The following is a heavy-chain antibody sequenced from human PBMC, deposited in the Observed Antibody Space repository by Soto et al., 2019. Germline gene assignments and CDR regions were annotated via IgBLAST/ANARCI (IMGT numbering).Heavy chain of an antibody. V-gene: IGHV1-69*06. CDR3: ARGGALSTSWYWGDGLDS. CDR1: GYSFSSHA. J-gene: IGHJ4*02. Sequence: SVKVSCKASGYSFSSHAITWVRQAPGQGLEWMGGIIPVFGTPSYAQKFQGRVTISADKSTNTSYLELRSLRSEDTAVYYCARGGALSTSWYWGDGLDSWGQGTQFTVSS. D-gene: IGHD6-13*01. CDR2: IIPVFGTP.